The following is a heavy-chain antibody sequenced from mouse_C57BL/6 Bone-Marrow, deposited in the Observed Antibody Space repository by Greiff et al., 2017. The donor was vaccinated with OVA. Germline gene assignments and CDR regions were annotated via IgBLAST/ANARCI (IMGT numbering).Heavy chain of an antibody. J-gene: IGHJ4*01. Sequence: EVQLVESGGGLVKPGGSLKLSCAASGFTFSSYTMSWVRQTPEKRLEWVATISGGGGNTYYPASVQVRFTISRDNAKNTLYLQMSSLRSEDTALYYCARLGDGYYDAMDYWGQGTSVTVAS. V-gene: IGHV5-9*01. D-gene: IGHD2-3*01. CDR1: GFTFSSYT. CDR2: ISGGGGNT. CDR3: ARLGDGYYDAMDY.